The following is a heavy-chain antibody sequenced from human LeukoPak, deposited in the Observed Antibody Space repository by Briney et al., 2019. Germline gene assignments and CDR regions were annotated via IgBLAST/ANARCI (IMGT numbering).Heavy chain of an antibody. CDR3: ASTHRRITIFGVVINDY. J-gene: IGHJ4*02. D-gene: IGHD3-3*01. Sequence: SQTLSLTCTVSGGSISSGDYYWSWIRQPPGKGLEWIGYIYYSGSTYYNPSLKSRVTISVDTSKNQFSLKLSSVTAADTAVYYCASTHRRITIFGVVINDYWGQGTLVTVSS. CDR2: IYYSGST. V-gene: IGHV4-30-4*08. CDR1: GGSISSGDYY.